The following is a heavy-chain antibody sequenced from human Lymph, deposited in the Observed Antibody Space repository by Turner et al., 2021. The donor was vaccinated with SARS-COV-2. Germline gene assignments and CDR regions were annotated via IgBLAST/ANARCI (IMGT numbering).Heavy chain of an antibody. D-gene: IGHD6-19*01. Sequence: QVQLVQSGAEVKKPGASVKVSCKASGYTFTSYGISWVRQAPGQGLEWMGWISTYNGNTNYAQKRQGRVTMTTDTSTRTAYMELRSLRSDDTAVYYCAVAGMNYDLLWKTYYYYGMDVWGQGTTVTVSS. V-gene: IGHV1-18*01. CDR1: GYTFTSYG. J-gene: IGHJ6*02. CDR2: ISTYNGNT. CDR3: AVAGMNYDLLWKTYYYYGMDV.